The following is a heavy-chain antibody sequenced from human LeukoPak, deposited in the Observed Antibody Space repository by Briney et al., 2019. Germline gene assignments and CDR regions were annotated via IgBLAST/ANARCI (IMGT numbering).Heavy chain of an antibody. D-gene: IGHD2-2*01. CDR3: ARRMPGDAYDV. Sequence: GGSLRLSCAASGFTFDDYGMNWVRQHPGKGLEWVCNINWNGGSTSYADSLKGRLTISRDNAKSSLYLQMNSLRAEDTAMYFCARRMPGDAYDVWGQGTMVTVSS. V-gene: IGHV3-20*04. CDR2: INWNGGST. CDR1: GFTFDDYG. J-gene: IGHJ3*01.